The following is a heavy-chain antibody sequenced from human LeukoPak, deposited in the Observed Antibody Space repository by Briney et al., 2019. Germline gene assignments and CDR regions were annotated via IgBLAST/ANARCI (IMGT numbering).Heavy chain of an antibody. J-gene: IGHJ4*02. CDR2: IKQDGSEK. CDR1: GFTFSSYW. V-gene: IGHV3-7*01. D-gene: IGHD3-22*01. CDR3: ARHWRNYYDSSGYYHFDY. Sequence: GGSLRLSCAASGFTFSSYWMSWVRQAPGKGLEWVANIKQDGSEKYYGDSVKGRFTISRDNAKNSLYLQMNSPRAEDTAVYYCARHWRNYYDSSGYYHFDYWGQGTLVTVSS.